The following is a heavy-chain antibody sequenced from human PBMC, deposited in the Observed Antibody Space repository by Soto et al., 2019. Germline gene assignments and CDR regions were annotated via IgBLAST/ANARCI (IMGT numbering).Heavy chain of an antibody. J-gene: IGHJ4*02. CDR1: GDSMATGGHY. CDR3: ARDKDLQPTVWGL. CDR2: VYYSGAT. D-gene: IGHD3-16*01. Sequence: PSETLSLTCTVSGDSMATGGHYYNWIRQVPGKGLEWIGYVYYSGATHYTPSLRARATISRDTSKNQFSLRLISVTAADTALYYCARDKDLQPTVWGLWGKGIQVTVSS. V-gene: IGHV4-31*03.